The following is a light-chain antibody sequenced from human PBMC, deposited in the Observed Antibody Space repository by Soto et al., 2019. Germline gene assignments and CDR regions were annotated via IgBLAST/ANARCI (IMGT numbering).Light chain of an antibody. Sequence: EIQMTQSPSTLSASVGDRVTITCRASQSISSWLAWYQQKPGKAPKLLIYDDSSLESGVPSRFSGSGSGTEFTLTISSLQHDDFATYYRQQYNSYSTFGQGTKVDIK. V-gene: IGKV1-5*01. CDR2: DDS. CDR1: QSISSW. J-gene: IGKJ1*01. CDR3: QQYNSYST.